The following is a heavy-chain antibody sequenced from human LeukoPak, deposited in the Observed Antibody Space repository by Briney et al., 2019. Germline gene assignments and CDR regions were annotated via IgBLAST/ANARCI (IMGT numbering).Heavy chain of an antibody. V-gene: IGHV3-30*03. J-gene: IGHJ6*03. CDR3: ARDQVYAFWSGRFDYYYYYMDV. CDR2: ISYDGATK. D-gene: IGHD3-3*01. Sequence: GGSLRLSCAASESTFSNHAMIWVRQAPGKGLEWVAVISYDGATKYYSDSVKGRFTISRDNSNNTLYLQMNSLRPEDTAVYYCARDQVYAFWSGRFDYYYYYMDVWGKGTTVTVSS. CDR1: ESTFSNHA.